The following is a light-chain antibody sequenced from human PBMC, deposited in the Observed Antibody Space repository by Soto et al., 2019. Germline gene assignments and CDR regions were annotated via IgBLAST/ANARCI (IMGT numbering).Light chain of an antibody. CDR3: QQYGSSPWT. CDR2: GAF. J-gene: IGKJ2*01. V-gene: IGKV3-20*01. Sequence: EIVLAQSPGTLSLSQGERATLSCRASQSIRSSYLAWYQQKPGQAPRLLIYGAFSRATGIPDRFSGTESGTDFTLTISRLEPEDYAMYYCQQYGSSPWTFGQGTKVEIK. CDR1: QSIRSSY.